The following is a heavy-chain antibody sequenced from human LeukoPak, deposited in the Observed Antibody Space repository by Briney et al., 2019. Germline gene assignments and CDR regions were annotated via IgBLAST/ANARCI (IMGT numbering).Heavy chain of an antibody. CDR3: VKEFTGWAFDI. Sequence: GGSLRLSCAASGITFRSFAMSWLRQAPGKGLEWVSAISGGGGGTYYADSVKGRFTISRDNSKNTLYLQMNSLRAEDTAVYYCVKEFTGWAFDIWGQGTMVTVSS. J-gene: IGHJ3*02. V-gene: IGHV3-23*01. CDR1: GITFRSFA. CDR2: ISGGGGGT.